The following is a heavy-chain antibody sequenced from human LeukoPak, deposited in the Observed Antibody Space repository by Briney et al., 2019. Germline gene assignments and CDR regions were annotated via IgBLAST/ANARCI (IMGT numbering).Heavy chain of an antibody. V-gene: IGHV3-23*01. CDR2: ISGSGGVR. D-gene: IGHD2-15*01. CDR1: GFSFSNYA. J-gene: IGHJ4*02. Sequence: GGSLRLSCAASGFSFSNYAMSWVRQAPGQGLQWVSFISGSGGVRYYADSVKGRFTISRDNSEDTLYLQMNSLRAEDTAVYYCVKQVVVACSGASCYEDHFDYWGQGTLVTVPS. CDR3: VKQVVVACSGASCYEDHFDY.